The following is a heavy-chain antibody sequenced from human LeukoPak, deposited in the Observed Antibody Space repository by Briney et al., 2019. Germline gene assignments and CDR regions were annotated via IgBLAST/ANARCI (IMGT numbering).Heavy chain of an antibody. Sequence: SETLSPTCAVSGGSISSGGYYWSWIRQHPGKGLEWIGYIYYSGSTYYNPSLKSRVTISVDTSKNQFSLKLSSVTAADTAVYYCATIPPNYYYDSSGSRYFDLWGRGTLVTVSS. D-gene: IGHD3-22*01. CDR3: ATIPPNYYYDSSGSRYFDL. CDR2: IYYSGST. J-gene: IGHJ2*01. V-gene: IGHV4-31*11. CDR1: GGSISSGGYY.